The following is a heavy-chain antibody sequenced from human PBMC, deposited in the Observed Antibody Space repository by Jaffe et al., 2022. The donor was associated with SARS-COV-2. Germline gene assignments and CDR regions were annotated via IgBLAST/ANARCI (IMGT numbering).Heavy chain of an antibody. CDR3: TTAVAGPWGFDP. CDR1: GFTFSGSA. D-gene: IGHD6-19*01. CDR2: IRSKANSYAT. V-gene: IGHV3-73*02. J-gene: IGHJ5*02. Sequence: EVQLVESGGGLVQPGGSLKLSCAASGFTFSGSAMHWVRQASGKGLEWVGRIRSKANSYATAYAASVKGRFTISRDDSKNTAYLQMNSLKTEDTAVYYCTTAVAGPWGFDPWGQGTLVTVSS.